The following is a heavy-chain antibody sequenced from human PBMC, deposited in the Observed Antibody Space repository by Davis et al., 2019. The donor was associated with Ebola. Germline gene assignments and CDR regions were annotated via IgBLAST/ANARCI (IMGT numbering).Heavy chain of an antibody. CDR2: INPSGGST. CDR1: GYTFTSYY. Sequence: ASVKVSCKASGYTFTSYYMYWVRQAPGQGLEWMGIINPSGGSTSYAQKLQGRVTMTTDTSTSTAYMELRSLRSDDTAVYSCARDGALLGTGTYWGQGTLVTVSS. CDR3: ARDGALLGTGTY. D-gene: IGHD7-27*01. J-gene: IGHJ4*02. V-gene: IGHV1-46*01.